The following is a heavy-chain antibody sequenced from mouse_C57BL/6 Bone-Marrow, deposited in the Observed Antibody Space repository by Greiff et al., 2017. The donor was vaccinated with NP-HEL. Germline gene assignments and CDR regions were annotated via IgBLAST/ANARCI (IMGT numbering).Heavy chain of an antibody. CDR1: GSAFSSYW. Sequence: QVHVKQSGAELVKPGASVKISCKASGSAFSSYWMNWVKQRPGKGLEGIGQIYPGDGDTNYNGKFKGKATLTADKSSSTAYMQLSSLTSEDSAVYFCASQGGAYWGQGTLVTVSA. CDR3: ASQGGAY. V-gene: IGHV1-80*01. J-gene: IGHJ3*01. D-gene: IGHD6-1*01. CDR2: IYPGDGDT.